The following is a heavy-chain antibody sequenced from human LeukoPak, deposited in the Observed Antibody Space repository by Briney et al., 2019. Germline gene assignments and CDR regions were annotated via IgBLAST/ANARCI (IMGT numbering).Heavy chain of an antibody. Sequence: GASVKVSCKASRGTFSSYAIIWARQAPGQGLEWMGRTSVYNGNTKYALKLQGRVTMTTDTSTSTAYMELRSLRSDDTAVYYCARDDEGFDPWGQGTLVTVSS. CDR1: RGTFSSYA. V-gene: IGHV1-18*01. CDR2: TSVYNGNT. CDR3: ARDDEGFDP. J-gene: IGHJ5*02.